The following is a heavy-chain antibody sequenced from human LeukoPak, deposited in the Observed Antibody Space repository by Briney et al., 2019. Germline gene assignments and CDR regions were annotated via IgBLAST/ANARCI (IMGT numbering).Heavy chain of an antibody. J-gene: IGHJ3*02. D-gene: IGHD5-12*01. CDR2: IIPIFGTA. V-gene: IGHV1-69*13. CDR1: GGTFSSYA. Sequence: SVKVSCKASGGTFSSYAISWVRQAPGQGLEWMGGIIPIFGTANYAQKFQGRVTITADESTSTAYMELSSLRSEDTAVYYCELVATPHDAFDTWGQGTMVTVSS. CDR3: ELVATPHDAFDT.